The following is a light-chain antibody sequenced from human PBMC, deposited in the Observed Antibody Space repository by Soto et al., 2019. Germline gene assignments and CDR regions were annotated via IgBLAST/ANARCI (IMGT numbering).Light chain of an antibody. Sequence: QSVLTQSSSASASLGSSVKLTCTLSSGHSSYIIAWHHQQPGKAPRYLMKLEGSGSYNKGSGVPDRFSGSSSGADRYLTISYLQFEDEANYYCETWDSNTRVFGGGTKLTVL. J-gene: IGLJ2*01. CDR3: ETWDSNTRV. CDR2: LEGSGSY. CDR1: SGHSSYI. V-gene: IGLV4-60*02.